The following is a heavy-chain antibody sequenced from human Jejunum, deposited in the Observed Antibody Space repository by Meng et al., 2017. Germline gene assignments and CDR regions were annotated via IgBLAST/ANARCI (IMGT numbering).Heavy chain of an antibody. J-gene: IGHJ5*02. V-gene: IGHV3-23*01. D-gene: IGHD1/OR15-1a*01. Sequence: GGSLRLSCAASGLTFSSYAMTWVRQAPGKGLEWVSTISESDGSRYYADSVRGRFTISRDNSKNTLYLQMNSLRAEDTAVYYCAKTRIGTIGKEGDWFDPWGQGTLVTVSS. CDR3: AKTRIGTIGKEGDWFDP. CDR1: GLTFSSYA. CDR2: ISESDGSR.